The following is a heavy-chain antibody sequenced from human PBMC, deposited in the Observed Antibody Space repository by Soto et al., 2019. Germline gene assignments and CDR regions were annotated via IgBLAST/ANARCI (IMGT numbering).Heavy chain of an antibody. CDR2: INSDGSST. J-gene: IGHJ6*02. CDR1: GFTFSSYW. CDR3: ARAYGGNSDSYYYGMDV. V-gene: IGHV3-74*01. D-gene: IGHD4-17*01. Sequence: GGSLRLSCAASGFTFSSYWMHWVRQAPGKGLEWVSRINSDGSSTSYADSVKGRFTISRDNAKNTLYLQMNSLRAEDTAVYYCARAYGGNSDSYYYGMDVWGQGTMVTVSS.